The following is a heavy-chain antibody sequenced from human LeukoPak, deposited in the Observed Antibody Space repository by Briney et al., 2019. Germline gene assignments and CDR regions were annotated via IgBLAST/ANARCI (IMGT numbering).Heavy chain of an antibody. CDR1: GYTFTSYY. Sequence: ASVKVSCKASGYTFTSYYMHWVRQAPGQGLEWMGIINPSGGSTSYAQKFQGRVTMTRDTSTSTVYMELSSLRSEDTAVYYCASDKKYYDSSGYARYYFDYWGQGTLVTVSS. D-gene: IGHD3-22*01. V-gene: IGHV1-46*01. J-gene: IGHJ4*02. CDR2: INPSGGST. CDR3: ASDKKYYDSSGYARYYFDY.